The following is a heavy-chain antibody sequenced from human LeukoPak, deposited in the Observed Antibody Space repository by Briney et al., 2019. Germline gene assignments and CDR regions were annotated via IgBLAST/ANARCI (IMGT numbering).Heavy chain of an antibody. CDR2: ISYDGSNK. V-gene: IGHV3-30*18. Sequence: GGSLRLSCAASGFTVSSNYMSWVRQAPGKGLEWVAVISYDGSNKFYPDSVKGRFTISRDNSNLYLQMNSLRAEDTAVYYCAKDGKKWQEPLESWGQGTLVIVSS. D-gene: IGHD1-14*01. CDR3: AKDGKKWQEPLES. CDR1: GFTVSSNY. J-gene: IGHJ4*02.